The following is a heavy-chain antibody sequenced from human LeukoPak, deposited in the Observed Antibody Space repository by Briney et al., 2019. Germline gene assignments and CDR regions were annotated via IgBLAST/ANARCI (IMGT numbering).Heavy chain of an antibody. V-gene: IGHV3-23*01. Sequence: SGGSLRLSCAASGFTFSSYAMSWVRQAPGKGLEWVSAISGSGGSTYYADSVKGRFTISRDNSKNTLYLQMHSLRAEDTAIYYCAKVVVVADYFDYWGQGTLVTVSS. J-gene: IGHJ4*02. CDR1: GFTFSSYA. CDR3: AKVVVVADYFDY. CDR2: ISGSGGST. D-gene: IGHD2-15*01.